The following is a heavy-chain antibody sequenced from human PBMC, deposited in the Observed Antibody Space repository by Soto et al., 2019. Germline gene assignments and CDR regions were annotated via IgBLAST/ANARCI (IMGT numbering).Heavy chain of an antibody. CDR3: AIEQGAGVRTY. D-gene: IGHD6-19*01. CDR2: MKPSRGDT. J-gene: IGHJ4*02. CDR1: GYTFTDYY. V-gene: IGHV1-2*02. Sequence: QVQLVQSGAEVKKPGASVKVSCKASGYTFTDYYMHWVRQAPGQGLEWMGWMKPSRGDTNYARKFQGRVTLTRDTSSSTAYLELSRLTSDDTAVYYRAIEQGAGVRTYWGQGTLVAVS.